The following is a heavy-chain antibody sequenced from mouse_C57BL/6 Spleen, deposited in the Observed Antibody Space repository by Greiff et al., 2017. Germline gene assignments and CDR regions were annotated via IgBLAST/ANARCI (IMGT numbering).Heavy chain of an antibody. Sequence: EVMLVESGGDLVKPGGSLKLSCAASGFTFSSYGMSWVRQTPDKRLEWVATISSGGSYTYYPDSVKGRFTISRDNAKNTLYLQMSSLKSEDTAMYYCAREEIYDGFYYAMDYWGQGTSVTVSS. J-gene: IGHJ4*01. CDR2: ISSGGSYT. V-gene: IGHV5-6*01. D-gene: IGHD2-3*01. CDR3: AREEIYDGFYYAMDY. CDR1: GFTFSSYG.